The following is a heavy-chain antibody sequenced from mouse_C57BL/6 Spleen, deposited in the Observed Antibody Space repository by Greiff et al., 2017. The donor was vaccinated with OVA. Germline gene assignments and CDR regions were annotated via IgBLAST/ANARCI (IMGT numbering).Heavy chain of an antibody. CDR1: GFTFSDAW. D-gene: IGHD2-3*01. V-gene: IGHV6-6*01. CDR3: TDDGFAY. CDR2: IRNKANNHAT. Sequence: EVKLVESGGGLVQPGGSMKLSCAASGFTFSDAWMDWVRQSPEKGLEWVAEIRNKANNHATYYAESVKGRFTISRDDSKSSVYLQMNSLRAEDTGIYYCTDDGFAYWGQGTLVTVSA. J-gene: IGHJ3*01.